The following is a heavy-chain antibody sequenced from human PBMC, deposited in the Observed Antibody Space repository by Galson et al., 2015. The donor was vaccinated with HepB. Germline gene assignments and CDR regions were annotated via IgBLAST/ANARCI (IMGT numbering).Heavy chain of an antibody. V-gene: IGHV4-34*01. CDR3: ARVMAVAGTNPFDY. J-gene: IGHJ4*02. CDR2: INHSGST. Sequence: SETLSLACAVYGGSFSGYYWSWIRQPPGKGLEWIGEINHSGSTNYNPSLKSRVTISVDTSKNQFSLKLSSVTAADTAVYYCARVMAVAGTNPFDYWGQGTLVTVSS. D-gene: IGHD6-19*01. CDR1: GGSFSGYY.